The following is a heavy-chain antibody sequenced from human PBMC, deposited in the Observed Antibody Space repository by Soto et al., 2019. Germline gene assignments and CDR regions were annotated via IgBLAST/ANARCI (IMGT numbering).Heavy chain of an antibody. CDR2: IIPIFGTA. CDR3: ARQVKPWYNYSGYYYVGWFDP. CDR1: GGTFSSYA. J-gene: IGHJ5*02. D-gene: IGHD3-22*01. Sequence: GASVKVSCKASGGTFSSYAISWVRQAPGQGLELMGGIIPIFGTANYAQKFQGRVTITADKSTSTAYMELSSLRSEDTAVYYCARQVKPWYNYSGYYYVGWFDPWGQGTLVTVYS. V-gene: IGHV1-69*06.